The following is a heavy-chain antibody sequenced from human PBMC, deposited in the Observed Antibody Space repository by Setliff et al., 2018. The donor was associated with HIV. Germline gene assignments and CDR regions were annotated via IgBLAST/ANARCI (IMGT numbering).Heavy chain of an antibody. CDR2: INYSGET. CDR1: GASISGYF. J-gene: IGHJ3*01. D-gene: IGHD3-22*01. CDR3: ARHAAATISSVWYANAAFDV. V-gene: IGHV4-59*08. Sequence: ETLSLTCTVSGASISGYFWTWMRQVPGKGLEWLGYINYSGETNYNPSLRRRVTISIDTSTNQFSLKIDSMTASDTAIYYCARHAAATISSVWYANAAFDVWGQGTGVTVS.